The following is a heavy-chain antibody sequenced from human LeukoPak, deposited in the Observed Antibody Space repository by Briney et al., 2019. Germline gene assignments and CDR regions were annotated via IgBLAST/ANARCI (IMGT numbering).Heavy chain of an antibody. D-gene: IGHD3-9*01. Sequence: ASVKVSCKASGGTFTSYAISWVRQAPGQGLEWMGGIIPIFGTANYAQKFQGRVTITADESTNTAYMELSSLRSEYSGAYYCAREGLGDYDILTGYLETWGQGTLVTVSS. V-gene: IGHV1-69*13. CDR1: GGTFTSYA. CDR3: AREGLGDYDILTGYLET. J-gene: IGHJ5*02. CDR2: IIPIFGTA.